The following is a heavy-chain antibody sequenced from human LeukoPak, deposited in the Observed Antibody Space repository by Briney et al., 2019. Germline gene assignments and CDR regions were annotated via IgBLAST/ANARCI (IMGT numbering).Heavy chain of an antibody. CDR1: GGSISSSSYY. CDR3: ARMDRDDAFDI. CDR2: IYYSGST. V-gene: IGHV4-39*01. Sequence: SETLSLTCTVSGGSISSSSYYWGWIRQPPGKGLEWIGSIYYSGSTYYNPSLKSRVTISVDTSKNQFSLKLSSVTAADTAVYYCARMDRDDAFDIWSQGTMVTVSS. D-gene: IGHD3/OR15-3a*01. J-gene: IGHJ3*02.